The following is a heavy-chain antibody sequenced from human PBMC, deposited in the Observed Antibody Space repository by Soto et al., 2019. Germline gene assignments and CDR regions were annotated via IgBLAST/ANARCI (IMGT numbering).Heavy chain of an antibody. J-gene: IGHJ4*02. Sequence: PSETLALTCTVSGGSISSGAYYWSWIRQPPGKGLEWIGYIYYSRSTYYNPSLKSRVTISVDTSKEQFSLKLSSVTAADTAVYYFDRTVYGDSSFDYGGQGTLVTVSS. CDR2: IYYSRST. D-gene: IGHD4-17*01. CDR3: DRTVYGDSSFDY. V-gene: IGHV4-30-4*01. CDR1: GGSISSGAYY.